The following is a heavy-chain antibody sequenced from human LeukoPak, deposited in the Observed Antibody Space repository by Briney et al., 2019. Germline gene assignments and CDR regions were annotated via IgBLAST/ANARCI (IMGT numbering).Heavy chain of an antibody. V-gene: IGHV1-69*06. J-gene: IGHJ4*02. CDR1: GGTFSSYA. D-gene: IGHD4/OR15-4a*01. CDR3: ARSGYGGPRVYDY. CDR2: IIPIFGTA. Sequence: GASVRVSCKASGGTFSSYAISWVRQAPGQGLEWMGGIIPIFGTANYAQKFQGRVTITADKSTSTAYMELSSLRSEDTAVYYCARSGYGGPRVYDYWGQGTLVTVSS.